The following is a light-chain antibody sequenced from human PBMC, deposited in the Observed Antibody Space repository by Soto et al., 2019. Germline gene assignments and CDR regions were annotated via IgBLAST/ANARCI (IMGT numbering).Light chain of an antibody. CDR3: HVWDGSSDQQV. V-gene: IGLV3-21*04. J-gene: IGLJ3*02. CDR1: NIGSES. Sequence: SYELTQPPSVSVAPGETARIACGGNNIGSESVHWDQQKPGQAPVLIIYYDSARPSGIPERFSGSNSGNTATLIISRVEAGDEADYYCHVWDGSSDQQVFGGGTKLTVL. CDR2: YDS.